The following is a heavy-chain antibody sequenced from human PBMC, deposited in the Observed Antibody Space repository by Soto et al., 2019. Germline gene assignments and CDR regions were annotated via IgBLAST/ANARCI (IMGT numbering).Heavy chain of an antibody. V-gene: IGHV3-11*06. J-gene: IGHJ5*02. Sequence: SGGSLRLSCAASGFTFSDYYMSWIRQAPGKGLEWVSYISSSSSYTNYADSVKGRFTISRDNAKNSLYLQMNSLRAEDTAVYYCARDRRLPDPWGQGTLVTVSS. CDR1: GFTFSDYY. CDR3: ARDRRLPDP. CDR2: ISSSSSYT.